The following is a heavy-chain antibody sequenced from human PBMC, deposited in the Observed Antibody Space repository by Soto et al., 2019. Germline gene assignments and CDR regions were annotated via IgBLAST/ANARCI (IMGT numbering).Heavy chain of an antibody. V-gene: IGHV3-30-3*01. J-gene: IGHJ5*02. CDR3: TRPTCDGGNCYFAH. CDR2: IMYDGNTE. D-gene: IGHD2-21*01. CDR1: GFVFGSYA. Sequence: PGGSLRLSCAASGFVFGSYAMHWVRQAPGKGLEWVAVIMYDGNTEYYADSVKGQFTLSRGNSKNILSVQMNSLRAEDTAVYYCTRPTCDGGNCYFAHWGRGTLVTVSS.